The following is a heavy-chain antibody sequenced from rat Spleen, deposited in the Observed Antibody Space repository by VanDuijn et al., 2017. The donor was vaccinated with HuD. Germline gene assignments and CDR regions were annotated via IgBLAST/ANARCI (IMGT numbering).Heavy chain of an antibody. J-gene: IGHJ3*01. CDR1: GFTFSNYY. V-gene: IGHV5-27*01. CDR2: ISAGGGST. D-gene: IGHD1-7*01. Sequence: EVQLVESGGGLVQPGRSLKLSCAASGFTFSNYYMAWVRQAPTKGLEWVAYISAGGGSTYYRDSVKGRFTISRDNAESTLYLQMDSLRSEDTATYYCARYGGLRNWFPYWGQGTLVTVSS. CDR3: ARYGGLRNWFPY.